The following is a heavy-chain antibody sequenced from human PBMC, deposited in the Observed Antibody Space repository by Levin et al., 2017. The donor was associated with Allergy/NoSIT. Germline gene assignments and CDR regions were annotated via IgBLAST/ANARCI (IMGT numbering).Heavy chain of an antibody. CDR1: GYSFTSSD. CDR2: MNPNSANT. D-gene: IGHD3-22*01. CDR3: ARSKFYSDSSGTTHFYSNGMDV. J-gene: IGHJ6*02. V-gene: IGHV1-8*01. Sequence: GGSLRLSCKASGYSFTSSDINWVRQATGQGLEWMGWMNPNSANTGYAQKFQGRVTMTRNTSISTAYMELSSLTSEDTAVYYCARSKFYSDSSGTTHFYSNGMDVWGQGTTVTVSS.